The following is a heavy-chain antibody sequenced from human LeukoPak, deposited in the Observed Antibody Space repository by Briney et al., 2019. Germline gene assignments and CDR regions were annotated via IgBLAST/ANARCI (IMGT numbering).Heavy chain of an antibody. V-gene: IGHV4-34*01. D-gene: IGHD6-19*01. CDR2: INHSGST. Sequence: SETLSLTRAVYGGSFSGYYWSWIRQPPGKGLEWIGEINHSGSTNYNPSLKSRVTISVDTSKNQFSLKLSSVTAADTAVYYCARGISGWYVWFDPWGQGTLVTVSS. CDR3: ARGISGWYVWFDP. J-gene: IGHJ5*02. CDR1: GGSFSGYY.